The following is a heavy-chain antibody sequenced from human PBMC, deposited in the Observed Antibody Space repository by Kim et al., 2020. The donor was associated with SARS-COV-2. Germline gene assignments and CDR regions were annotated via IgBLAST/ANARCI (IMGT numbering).Heavy chain of an antibody. V-gene: IGHV1-69*13. CDR2: IIPIFGTA. CDR3: ARDQVDSSYYYYYGIDV. CDR1: GGTFSSYA. D-gene: IGHD5-12*01. Sequence: ASVKVSCKASGGTFSSYAISWVRQAPGQGLEWMVGIIPIFGTANYAQKFQGRVTITADESTSTAYMELSSLRSEDTAVYYCARDQVDSSYYYYYGIDVWGQGTTVTVSS. J-gene: IGHJ6*02.